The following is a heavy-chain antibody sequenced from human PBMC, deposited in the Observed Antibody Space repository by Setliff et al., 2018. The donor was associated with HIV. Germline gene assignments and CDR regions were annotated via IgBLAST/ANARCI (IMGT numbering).Heavy chain of an antibody. CDR1: GFTFSDYY. J-gene: IGHJ6*03. CDR2: ISMSGGTI. V-gene: IGHV3-11*04. Sequence: PGGSLRLSCAASGFTFSDYYMSWIRQAPGKGLEWVSYISMSGGTIYYADSVKGRFTISRDNAKNSLYLQMNSLRAEDTAVYYCSGSYYPSRWSYHYMDVWGKGTTVTVSS. CDR3: SGSYYPSRWSYHYMDV. D-gene: IGHD3-10*01.